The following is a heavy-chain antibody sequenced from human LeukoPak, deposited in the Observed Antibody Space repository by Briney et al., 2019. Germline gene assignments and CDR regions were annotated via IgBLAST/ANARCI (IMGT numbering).Heavy chain of an antibody. CDR2: IYHSGST. Sequence: PSETLSLTCAVSGGSISSGGYSWSWIRQPPGKGLEWIGYIYHSGSTYYNPSLKSRVTISVDRSKNQFSLKLSSVTAADTAVYYCARDGPRPGRDAFDIWGQGTMVTVSS. V-gene: IGHV4-30-2*01. J-gene: IGHJ3*02. CDR1: GGSISSGGYS. CDR3: ARDGPRPGRDAFDI. D-gene: IGHD1-1*01.